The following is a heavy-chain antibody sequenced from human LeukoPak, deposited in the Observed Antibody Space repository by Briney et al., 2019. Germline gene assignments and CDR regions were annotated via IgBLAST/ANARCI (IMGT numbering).Heavy chain of an antibody. Sequence: GGSLRLSCAASRFTFSRYGMHWVRQAPGKGLEWVAFIPYDGSNKYYADSVKGRFTISRDNSKNTLYLQMNSLRGEDTAVYYCASSKGFDYWGQGTLVTVSS. J-gene: IGHJ4*02. CDR2: IPYDGSNK. CDR3: ASSKGFDY. V-gene: IGHV3-30*02. CDR1: RFTFSRYG.